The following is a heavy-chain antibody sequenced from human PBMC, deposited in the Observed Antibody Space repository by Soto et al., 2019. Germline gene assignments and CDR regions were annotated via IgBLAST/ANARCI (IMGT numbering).Heavy chain of an antibody. J-gene: IGHJ5*01. V-gene: IGHV3-30*18. CDR2: VSFDGSHK. D-gene: IGHD3-3*01. CDR3: AKLGDAVSGYFDF. Sequence: QVQLVQSGGGVVQPGGSLRLSCAASGFTFSSYAIHWVRQAPGKGLEWVADVSFDGSHKTYAVPVWGRFTISRDNSKKTVYLQMNILRAEDTALYYCAKLGDAVSGYFDFWGQVTQVAVSS. CDR1: GFTFSSYA.